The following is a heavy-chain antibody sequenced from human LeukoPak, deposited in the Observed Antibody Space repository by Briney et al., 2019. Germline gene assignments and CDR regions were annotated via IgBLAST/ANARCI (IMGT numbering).Heavy chain of an antibody. J-gene: IGHJ4*02. D-gene: IGHD2-15*01. V-gene: IGHV1-18*01. Sequence: ASVKVSCKASRYTFTSYGISWVRQAPGQGLEWMGWISAYNGNTNYAQKPQGRVTMTTDTSTSTAYMELRSLRSDDTAVYYCAREEYCSGGSCYYFDYWGQGTLVTVSS. CDR2: ISAYNGNT. CDR3: AREEYCSGGSCYYFDY. CDR1: RYTFTSYG.